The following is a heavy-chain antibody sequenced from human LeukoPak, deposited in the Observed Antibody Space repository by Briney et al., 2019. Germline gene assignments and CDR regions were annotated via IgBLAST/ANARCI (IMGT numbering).Heavy chain of an antibody. D-gene: IGHD6-13*01. Sequence: SQTLSLTCAISVDSVSSNSAVWNWIRLSPSRGLEWLGRTYYRSNWYNDYALSVKGRITVNPDTSKNQFSLQLNSVTPDDTAVYYCTRGGAAAGFDYWGQGTLVTVSS. J-gene: IGHJ4*02. CDR3: TRGGAAAGFDY. CDR1: VDSVSSNSAV. V-gene: IGHV6-1*01. CDR2: TYYRSNWYN.